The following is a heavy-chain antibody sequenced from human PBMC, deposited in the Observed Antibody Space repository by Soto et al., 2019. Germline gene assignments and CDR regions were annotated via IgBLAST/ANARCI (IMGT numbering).Heavy chain of an antibody. CDR2: INAANGDT. CDR3: VRRHVSATGIDWFDP. CDR1: GYTFTSYG. V-gene: IGHV1-3*01. J-gene: IGHJ5*02. D-gene: IGHD6-13*01. Sequence: ASVKVSCKASGYTFTSYGIHWVRQAPGQRLEGMGWINAANGDTKYSPKFQGRVTITRDTSASTAYMELSSLRSEDTAVYYCVRRHVSATGIDWFDPWGQGTLVTVSS.